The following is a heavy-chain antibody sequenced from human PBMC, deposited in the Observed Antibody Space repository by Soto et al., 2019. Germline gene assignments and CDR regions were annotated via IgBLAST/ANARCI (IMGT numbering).Heavy chain of an antibody. CDR3: ARELSDYGGNPPPYGAFDI. V-gene: IGHV3-30-3*01. D-gene: IGHD4-17*01. Sequence: TGGSLRLSCAASGFTFSSYAMHWVRQAPGKGLEWVAVISYDGSNKYYADSVKGRFTISRDNSKNTLYLQMNSLRAEDTAVYYCARELSDYGGNPPPYGAFDIWGQGTMVTVSS. J-gene: IGHJ3*02. CDR1: GFTFSSYA. CDR2: ISYDGSNK.